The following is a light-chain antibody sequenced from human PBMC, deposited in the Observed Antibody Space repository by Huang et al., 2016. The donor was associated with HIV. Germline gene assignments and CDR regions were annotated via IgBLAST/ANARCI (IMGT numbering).Light chain of an antibody. CDR1: QSVSSN. CDR2: GAS. J-gene: IGKJ5*01. Sequence: EIVMTQYPATLSVSPGEGVTLSCRASQSVSSNLAWYQQKPGQAPRLLIYGASTRATASPARFSGSGSWTEFTLTISSLQSEDFAVYYCQQYNNWPITFGQGTRLEIK. CDR3: QQYNNWPIT. V-gene: IGKV3-15*01.